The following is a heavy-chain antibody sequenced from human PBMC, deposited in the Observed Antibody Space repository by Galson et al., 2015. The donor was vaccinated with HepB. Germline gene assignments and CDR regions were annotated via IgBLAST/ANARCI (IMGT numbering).Heavy chain of an antibody. V-gene: IGHV5-51*01. CDR1: GYSFSSYW. J-gene: IGHJ3*02. CDR2: IYPGDSDT. D-gene: IGHD4-23*01. CDR3: ARRDGGNSGVEDAFDI. Sequence: QSGAEVKKPGESLKISCKASGYSFSSYWIGWVRQMPGKGLEWMGIIYPGDSDTRYSPSFQGQVTISADKSISTAYLQWSSLKASDTAMHYCARRDGGNSGVEDAFDIWGQGTMVTVSS.